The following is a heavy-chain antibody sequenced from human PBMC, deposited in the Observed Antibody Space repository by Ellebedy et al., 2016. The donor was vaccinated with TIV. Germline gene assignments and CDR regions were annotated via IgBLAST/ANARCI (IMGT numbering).Heavy chain of an antibody. CDR3: AREAVTRNYYYGMDV. Sequence: GESLKISCAASGFTFSGYGMHWVRQAPGKGLEWVAVLWHDGSNKYYADSVKGRFTISRDNSKNSLYLQMNSLRAEDTGIYYCAREAVTRNYYYGMDVWGQGTTVTVFS. V-gene: IGHV3-33*08. CDR2: LWHDGSNK. J-gene: IGHJ6*02. D-gene: IGHD4-17*01. CDR1: GFTFSGYG.